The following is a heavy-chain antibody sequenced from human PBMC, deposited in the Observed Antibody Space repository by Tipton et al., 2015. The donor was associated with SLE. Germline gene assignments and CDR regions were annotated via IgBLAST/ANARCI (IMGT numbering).Heavy chain of an antibody. CDR1: GYSISSGYY. J-gene: IGHJ4*02. Sequence: TLSLTCAVSGYSISSGYYWGWIRQPPGKGLEWIGSIYYSGSTNYNPSLKSRVTISVDTSKNQFSLKLSSVTAADTAVYYCARMDLTGDPFDYWGQGTLVTVSS. D-gene: IGHD3-9*01. CDR2: IYYSGST. V-gene: IGHV4-38-2*01. CDR3: ARMDLTGDPFDY.